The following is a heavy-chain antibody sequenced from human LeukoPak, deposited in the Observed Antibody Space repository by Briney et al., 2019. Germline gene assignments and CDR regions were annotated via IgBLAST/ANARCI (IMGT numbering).Heavy chain of an antibody. Sequence: QPGGSLRLSCAASGFTFSSYWMSWVRQAPGKGLEWVANINQDGSDKYYADSVKGRLSISRDNAKNSLYLQMYGLSAEDTAVYYCAREIREGDHCRRSSCAPPYSDYWGQGALVTVSS. V-gene: IGHV3-7*01. CDR1: GFTFSSYW. CDR2: INQDGSDK. CDR3: AREIREGDHCRRSSCAPPYSDY. D-gene: IGHD2-2*01. J-gene: IGHJ4*02.